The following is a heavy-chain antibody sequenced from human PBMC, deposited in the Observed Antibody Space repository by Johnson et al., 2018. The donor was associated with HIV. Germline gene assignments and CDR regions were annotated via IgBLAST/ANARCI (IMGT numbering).Heavy chain of an antibody. CDR3: AKGRDGAFDI. CDR2: ISYDGTHK. CDR1: GFTFSSYA. Sequence: VQLVESGGGVVQPGRSLRLSCAASGFTFSSYAMHWVRQAPGKGLEWVAVISYDGTHKYYADSVKGRFTISRDNSKNTLDLQMNSLRAEDTAVYYCAKGRDGAFDIWGQGTMVTVSS. J-gene: IGHJ3*02. V-gene: IGHV3-30*04. D-gene: IGHD5-24*01.